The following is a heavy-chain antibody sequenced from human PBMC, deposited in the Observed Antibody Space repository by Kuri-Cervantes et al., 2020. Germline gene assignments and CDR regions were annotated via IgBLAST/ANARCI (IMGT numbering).Heavy chain of an antibody. CDR2: IRDDGSSK. CDR1: GFTFSSYG. V-gene: IGHV3-30*02. Sequence: GGSLRLSCAASGFTFSSYGMNWVRQAPDRGLEWVAFIRDDGSSKNYGGSVKGRFTISRDNSKNTLYLQMNSLRTEDTAVYYCARAPMYYDFWSGYSDYYYYMDVWGKGTTVTVSS. J-gene: IGHJ6*03. CDR3: ARAPMYYDFWSGYSDYYYYMDV. D-gene: IGHD3-3*01.